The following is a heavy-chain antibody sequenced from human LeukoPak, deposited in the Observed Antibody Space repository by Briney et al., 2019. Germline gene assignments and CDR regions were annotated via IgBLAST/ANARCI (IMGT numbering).Heavy chain of an antibody. CDR2: MRPRGFSK. J-gene: IGHJ4*02. CDR1: AFNFSDYY. CDR3: ARGKRRFDC. V-gene: IGHV3-11*01. Sequence: GGSLRLSCAASAFNFSDYYVSRIRQAPGKGLEWVSYMRPRGFSKYYADSVRGRFIVSRDNANNSLFLEMNSLRPDDTAIYYCARGKRRFDCWGQGAVVTVSS.